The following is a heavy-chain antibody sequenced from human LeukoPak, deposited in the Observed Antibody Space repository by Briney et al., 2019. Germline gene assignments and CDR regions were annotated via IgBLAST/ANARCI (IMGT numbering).Heavy chain of an antibody. CDR1: GGSISSSNW. D-gene: IGHD6-13*01. Sequence: SETLSLTCAVSGGSISSSNWWSWVRQPPGKGLEWIGEIYHSGSTNYNPSLKSRVTISVDKSKNQFSLKLSSVTAADTAVYYCARYGRSSSWYLGWFDPWGQGTLVTVSS. CDR3: ARYGRSSSWYLGWFDP. J-gene: IGHJ5*02. V-gene: IGHV4-4*02. CDR2: IYHSGST.